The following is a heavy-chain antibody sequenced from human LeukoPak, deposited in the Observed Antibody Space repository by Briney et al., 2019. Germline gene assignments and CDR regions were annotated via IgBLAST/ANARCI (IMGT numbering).Heavy chain of an antibody. V-gene: IGHV3-30*04. CDR1: GFTFSRYG. Sequence: GGSLRLSCAASGFTFSRYGMHWVRQAPGKGLEWVTAISYDGSNKYYADSVKGRFTISRDNAKNSLYLQMNSLRAEDTAVYYCARADSSGYNWYFDLWGRGTLVTVSS. CDR3: ARADSSGYNWYFDL. J-gene: IGHJ2*01. D-gene: IGHD3-22*01. CDR2: ISYDGSNK.